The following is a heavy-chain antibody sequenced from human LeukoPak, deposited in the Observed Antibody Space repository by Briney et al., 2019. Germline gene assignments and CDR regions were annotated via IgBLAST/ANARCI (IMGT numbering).Heavy chain of an antibody. J-gene: IGHJ4*02. Sequence: GGSLRLSCAASGFTFDDYAMHWVRQAPGKGLEWVSGISWNSGSIGYADSVKGRFTISRDNSRNTLYLQMNSLRAEDTAVYFCARGYNSRAATTDCCPLDYWGQGTLVTVSS. CDR3: ARGYNSRAATTDCCPLDY. D-gene: IGHD1-26*01. CDR1: GFTFDDYA. V-gene: IGHV3-9*01. CDR2: ISWNSGSI.